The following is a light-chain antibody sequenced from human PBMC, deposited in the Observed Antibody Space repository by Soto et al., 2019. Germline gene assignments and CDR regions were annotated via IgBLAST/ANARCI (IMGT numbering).Light chain of an antibody. CDR1: QSVRSN. V-gene: IGKV3-15*01. CDR2: GAS. CDR3: QQYNNWPAIT. Sequence: EIVMTQSPATLSASPGERSTLSCRASQSVRSNLAWYQQKPGQAPRLLIYGASTRATGIPARFSGSGSGTEFTLSIGSLQSEDFAVYYCQQYNNWPAITFGQGTRLEIK. J-gene: IGKJ5*01.